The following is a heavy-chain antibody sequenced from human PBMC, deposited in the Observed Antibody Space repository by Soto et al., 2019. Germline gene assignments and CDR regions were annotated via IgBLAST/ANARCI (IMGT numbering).Heavy chain of an antibody. D-gene: IGHD3-22*01. Sequence: SVKVSCKASGGTFSSYAIRWARQAPGQGLEWMGGLIPIPRTANYAQKFQGRVTIAADESTSTAYMELSSLRSEDTAVYYCARAWYYYDSSAAFGPNAFDIRDQGTMVT. CDR3: ARAWYYYDSSAAFGPNAFDI. CDR1: GGTFSSYA. J-gene: IGHJ3*02. V-gene: IGHV1-69*13. CDR2: LIPIPRTA.